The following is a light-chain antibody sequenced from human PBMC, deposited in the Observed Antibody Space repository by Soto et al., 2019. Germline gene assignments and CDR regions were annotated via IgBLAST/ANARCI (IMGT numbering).Light chain of an antibody. Sequence: SQSADTLSLSTGERATLSCGASQSVSSSYVAWYQHRPGLAPRLLIHDASSRATGIPDRFSGTKSGTDFTLTIRRLEPEDAAVYYCQQYGSSPITFGQGTRLEIK. CDR3: QQYGSSPIT. V-gene: IGKV3D-20*01. CDR1: QSVSSSY. CDR2: DAS. J-gene: IGKJ5*01.